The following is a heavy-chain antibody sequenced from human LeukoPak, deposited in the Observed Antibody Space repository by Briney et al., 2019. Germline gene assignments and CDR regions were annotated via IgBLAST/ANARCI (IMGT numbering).Heavy chain of an antibody. D-gene: IGHD2-21*01. CDR3: ARDRTYGGGVY. J-gene: IGHJ4*02. CDR1: GFTFSTYA. V-gene: IGHV3-23*01. CDR2: ITVSGDGT. Sequence: GGSLRLSCVASGFTFSTYAMAWVRQAPGKGLEWVSVITVSGDGTYYADSVKGRFIISRDNSKNTLFLQMNSLRAEDTAVYYCARDRTYGGGVYWGQGALVTVSS.